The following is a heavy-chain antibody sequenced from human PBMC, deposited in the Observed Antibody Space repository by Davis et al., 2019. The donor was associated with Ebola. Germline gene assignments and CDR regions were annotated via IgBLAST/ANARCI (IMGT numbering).Heavy chain of an antibody. Sequence: MPSETLSLTCAVYGGSFNTYYWNWIRQPPGKGLEWIGEINHSGSSKYNPSLKSRVTMSVDTSKNQFSLELSSVTAADTAVYYCARRNYYYENFWGQGTLVTVSS. CDR2: INHSGSS. D-gene: IGHD3-22*01. J-gene: IGHJ4*02. CDR3: ARRNYYYENF. CDR1: GGSFNTYY. V-gene: IGHV4-34*01.